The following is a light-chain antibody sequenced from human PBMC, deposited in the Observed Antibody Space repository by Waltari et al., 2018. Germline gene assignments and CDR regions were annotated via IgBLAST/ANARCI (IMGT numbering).Light chain of an antibody. Sequence: QSVLTQPPSVSAAPGQKVTISCSGSTPNIGNNYVSWYRQLPGTAPKLLIYDNNKRPSGIPDRFPGPKSGTSATLGITGLQTGDEADYYCGSWDSSLSAHYVFGTGTKVTVL. CDR3: GSWDSSLSAHYV. CDR1: TPNIGNNY. J-gene: IGLJ1*01. CDR2: DNN. V-gene: IGLV1-51*01.